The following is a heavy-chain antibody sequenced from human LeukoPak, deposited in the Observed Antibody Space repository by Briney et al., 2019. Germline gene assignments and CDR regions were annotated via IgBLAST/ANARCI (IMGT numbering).Heavy chain of an antibody. CDR2: ISYDGSNK. J-gene: IGHJ3*02. CDR1: GFTFSSYG. V-gene: IGHV3-30*18. CDR3: AKDHGGIAI. Sequence: GGSLRLSCAASGFTFSSYGMHWVRQAPGKGLEWVAVISYDGSNKHYAASVKGRFTISRDNSKNTLYLQMNSLRAEDTAVYYCAKDHGGIAIWGQGTMVTVSS. D-gene: IGHD6-13*01.